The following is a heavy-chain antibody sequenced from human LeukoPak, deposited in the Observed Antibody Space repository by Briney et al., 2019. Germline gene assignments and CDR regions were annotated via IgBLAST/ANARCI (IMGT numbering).Heavy chain of an antibody. V-gene: IGHV3-43*02. CDR1: GFTFQDYA. Sequence: PGGSLRLSCAASGFTFQDYAMHWVRQAPGKGLNCVALISGDGDTTSYTDSVKGRFTVYRDNSKNSLFLRMDSLTTEDTGLYYCTKVADSGSYYRAFELWGQGTMVTVSS. D-gene: IGHD3-10*01. J-gene: IGHJ3*01. CDR2: ISGDGDTT. CDR3: TKVADSGSYYRAFEL.